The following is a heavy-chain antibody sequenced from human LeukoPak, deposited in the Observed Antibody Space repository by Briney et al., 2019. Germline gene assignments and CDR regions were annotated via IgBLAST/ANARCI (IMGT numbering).Heavy chain of an antibody. CDR3: AKIAGFGELFGLEDAFDI. D-gene: IGHD3-10*01. CDR1: GFTFSNYS. Sequence: QPGGSLRLSCAASGFTFSNYSMNWVRQAPGKGLEWVSYISSSSSTIYYADSVKGRFTISRDNAKNSLYLQMNSLRAEDTALYYCAKIAGFGELFGLEDAFDIWGQGTMVTVSS. V-gene: IGHV3-48*01. J-gene: IGHJ3*02. CDR2: ISSSSSTI.